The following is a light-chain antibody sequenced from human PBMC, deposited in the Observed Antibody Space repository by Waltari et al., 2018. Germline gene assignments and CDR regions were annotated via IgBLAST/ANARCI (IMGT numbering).Light chain of an antibody. J-gene: IGKJ4*01. CDR2: GAS. Sequence: EIVLTQSPGSLSLSPGERATLSCRASQSVSSNYLAWYQKKPGQAPRLLIYGASTRATGIPDRFSGSGSGTDFTLTITRLEPEECAVYYCQQYASSPLTFGGGTKVEIK. CDR3: QQYASSPLT. V-gene: IGKV3-20*01. CDR1: QSVSSNY.